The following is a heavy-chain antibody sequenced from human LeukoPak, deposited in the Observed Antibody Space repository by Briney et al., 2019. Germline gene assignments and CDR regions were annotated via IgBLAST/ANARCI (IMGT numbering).Heavy chain of an antibody. Sequence: PGGSLRLSCAASGFTFSNYGMSWVRQAPGKGLEWVSAISGSGGSTYYADSVKGRFTISRDNSKNTLYLQMNSLRAEDTAVYYCGHTGSSWGSAFDYWGQGTLVTVSS. CDR2: ISGSGGST. D-gene: IGHD6-13*01. CDR3: GHTGSSWGSAFDY. CDR1: GFTFSNYG. V-gene: IGHV3-23*01. J-gene: IGHJ4*02.